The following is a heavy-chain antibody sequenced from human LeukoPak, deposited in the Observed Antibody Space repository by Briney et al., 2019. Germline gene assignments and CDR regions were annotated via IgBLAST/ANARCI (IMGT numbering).Heavy chain of an antibody. Sequence: GASVKVSCKASGGTFSSYAISWVRQAPGQGLEWMGGIIPIFGTANYAQKFQGRVTITADKSTSTAYMELSSLRSEDTAVYYCARDSGYSSSWVYFDYWGQGILVTVSS. CDR2: IIPIFGTA. D-gene: IGHD6-13*01. CDR1: GGTFSSYA. V-gene: IGHV1-69*06. J-gene: IGHJ4*02. CDR3: ARDSGYSSSWVYFDY.